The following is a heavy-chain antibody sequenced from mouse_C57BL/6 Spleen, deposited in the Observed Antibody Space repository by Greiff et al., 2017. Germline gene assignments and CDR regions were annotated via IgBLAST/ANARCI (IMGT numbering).Heavy chain of an antibody. D-gene: IGHD1-1*01. J-gene: IGHJ4*01. CDR2: INPSNGGT. CDR1: GYTFTSYW. CDR3: AREGATVVATPYYARDG. V-gene: IGHV1-53*01. Sequence: QVQLQQPGTELVKPGASVKLSCKASGYTFTSYWMHWVKQRPGQGLEWIGNINPSNGGTNYNEKFKSKATLTVDKYSSTAYMQLHSLTSEDSAVYYWAREGATVVATPYYARDGWGQGTSVTVSS.